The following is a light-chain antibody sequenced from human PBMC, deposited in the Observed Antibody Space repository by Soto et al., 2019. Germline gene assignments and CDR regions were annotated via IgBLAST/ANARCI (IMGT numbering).Light chain of an antibody. CDR2: EAS. CDR3: QQTYSAAWT. Sequence: DIQMTQSPSTLSASVGDRVTITCRATQSISRWFAWYQQKPGKAPKLLIYEASTLQSGVPSRFSGSGSGTDFTLNISSLQPEDFATYYCQQTYSAAWTFGQGTKVDIK. J-gene: IGKJ1*01. V-gene: IGKV1-12*02. CDR1: QSISRW.